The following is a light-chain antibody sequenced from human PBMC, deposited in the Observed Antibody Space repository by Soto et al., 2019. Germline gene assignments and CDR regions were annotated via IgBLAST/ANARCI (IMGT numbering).Light chain of an antibody. CDR2: GTS. V-gene: IGKV3-20*01. CDR1: QSVSSSY. CDR3: QQYGSSPLT. J-gene: IGKJ4*01. Sequence: EIVLTQSQDTLSLSPGERATLSCMASQSVSSSYLAWYQQKPGQAPRLLIYGTSSRATGIPDRFSGSGSGTDFTLTISRLEPEDFAVYYCQQYGSSPLTFGGGTKVDIK.